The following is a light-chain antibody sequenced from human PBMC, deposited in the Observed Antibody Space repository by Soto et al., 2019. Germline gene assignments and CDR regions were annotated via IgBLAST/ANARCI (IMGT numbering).Light chain of an antibody. J-gene: IGLJ1*01. Sequence: HSVLTQPPSASGSPGQSVTISCTGTSSDVGDYFYVSWYQQHPGKPPKLLIYEVTRPPLGVPDRFSGSRSGNTASLTVSGLQADDEADYYCTSYAGNDKYVFGSGTKVTVL. V-gene: IGLV2-8*01. CDR1: SSDVGDYFY. CDR3: TSYAGNDKYV. CDR2: EVT.